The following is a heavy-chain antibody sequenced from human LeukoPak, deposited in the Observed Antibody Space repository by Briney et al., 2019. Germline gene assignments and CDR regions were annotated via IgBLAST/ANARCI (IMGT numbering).Heavy chain of an antibody. V-gene: IGHV4-4*07. CDR1: GGSISGYY. D-gene: IGHD4-23*01. CDR3: ARVPVPGGNPEYYYGMDV. J-gene: IGHJ6*02. Sequence: PSDTLSLTCTVSGGSISGYYWSWIRQPPGKGLEWIGRIYNSGSTNYNPSLKSRVTMSVDTSKNQFSLKLSSVTAADTAVYYCARVPVPGGNPEYYYGMDVWGQGTTVTVSS. CDR2: IYNSGST.